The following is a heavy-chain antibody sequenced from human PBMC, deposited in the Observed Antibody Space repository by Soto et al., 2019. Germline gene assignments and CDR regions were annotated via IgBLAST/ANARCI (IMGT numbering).Heavy chain of an antibody. Sequence: QVQLVQSGAEVKKPGASVKVSCKASGYTFTSYHMHWVRQAPGQGLEWMGIINPSGGRTSYAQLYQGRVTMTRDKSTSTVYMELSSLRSEDPAVYYCARKTPPDYWGQGTLVTVSS. CDR1: GYTFTSYH. CDR3: ARKTPPDY. CDR2: INPSGGRT. V-gene: IGHV1-46*01. J-gene: IGHJ4*02.